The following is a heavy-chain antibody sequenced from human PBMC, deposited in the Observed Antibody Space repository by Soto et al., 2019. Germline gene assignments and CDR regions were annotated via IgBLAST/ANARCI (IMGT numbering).Heavy chain of an antibody. CDR3: ATSQEGYCWNYFDH. Sequence: SETRSRTCPASGGSISSSCNYWVWLRQSPGKVPDWIGSVFYTGFSAYNASVESRVSVSVDTSKNHFYLKVSSVSAADTAVYDCATSQEGYCWNYFDHWGQGALVTVSS. V-gene: IGHV4-39*01. CDR2: VFYTGFS. J-gene: IGHJ4*02. D-gene: IGHD2-15*01. CDR1: GGSISSSCNY.